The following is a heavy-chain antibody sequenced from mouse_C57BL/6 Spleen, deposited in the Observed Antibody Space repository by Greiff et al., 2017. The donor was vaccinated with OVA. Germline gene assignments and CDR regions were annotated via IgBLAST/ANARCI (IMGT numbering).Heavy chain of an antibody. V-gene: IGHV1-31*01. Sequence: EVMLVESGPELVKPGASVKISCKASGYSFTGYYMHWVKQSHGNILDWIGYIYPYNGVSSYNQKFKGKATLTVDKSSSTAYMELRSLTSEDSAVYYCARSSNYPSYWYFDVWGTGTTVTVSS. J-gene: IGHJ1*03. CDR1: GYSFTGYY. CDR3: ARSSNYPSYWYFDV. CDR2: IYPYNGVS. D-gene: IGHD2-5*01.